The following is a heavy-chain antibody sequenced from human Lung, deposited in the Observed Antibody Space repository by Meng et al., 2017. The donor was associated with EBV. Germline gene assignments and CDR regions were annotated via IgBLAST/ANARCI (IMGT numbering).Heavy chain of an antibody. D-gene: IGHD4-17*01. CDR1: GFTVSTNY. V-gene: IGHV3-53*01. CDR3: ARDGDYIPFEN. Sequence: EVQLVESGGGLVKPGGSLTVSCAASGFTVSTNYMTWVRQAPGKGLEWLSVIYSGGSTQYAESVKGRFTISKDNSKNTLYLQMNNLRAEDTAVYYCARDGDYIPFENWGQGTLVTVSS. CDR2: IYSGGST. J-gene: IGHJ4*02.